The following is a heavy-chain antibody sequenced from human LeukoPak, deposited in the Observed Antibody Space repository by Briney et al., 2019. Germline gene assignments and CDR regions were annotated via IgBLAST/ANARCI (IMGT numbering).Heavy chain of an antibody. J-gene: IGHJ6*02. CDR2: FSRSGPDT. CDR3: AREEDTAMVTGGMDV. V-gene: IGHV3-23*01. Sequence: GGSLGLSCAASGFTFGSSAMSWVRQAPGKGPEWVATFSRSGPDTYYADSVKGRFTIFRDNSKNMLYLQMNSLRAEDTAVYYCAREEDTAMVTGGMDVWGQGTTVTVSS. D-gene: IGHD5-18*01. CDR1: GFTFGSSA.